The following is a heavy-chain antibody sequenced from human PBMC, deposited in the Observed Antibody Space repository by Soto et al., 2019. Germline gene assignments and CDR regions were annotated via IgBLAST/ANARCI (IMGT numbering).Heavy chain of an antibody. CDR2: ISGSGGST. CDR1: GFTFSSYA. Sequence: EVQLLESGGGVVQPGGSLRLSCAASGFTFSSYAMSWVRQAPGTGLEWVSAISGSGGSTYYADSVKGRFTISRDNSKNTLYLQMNSLRAEDTAVYYCAKEEWLDYYYYYGMDVCGQGTTVTVSS. J-gene: IGHJ6*02. D-gene: IGHD3-3*01. V-gene: IGHV3-23*01. CDR3: AKEEWLDYYYYYGMDV.